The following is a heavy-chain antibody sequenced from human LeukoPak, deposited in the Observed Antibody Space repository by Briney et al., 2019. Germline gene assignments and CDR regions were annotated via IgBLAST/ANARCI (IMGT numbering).Heavy chain of an antibody. V-gene: IGHV3-30*04. Sequence: GRSLRLSCAASGFTFSSYAMHWVRQAPGKGLEWVAVISYDGSNKYYADSVKGRFTISRDNSKNTLYLQMNSLRAEDTAVYYCARGKKGSYCSSTSCYCFDYWGQGTLVTVSS. J-gene: IGHJ4*02. CDR1: GFTFSSYA. CDR2: ISYDGSNK. D-gene: IGHD2-2*01. CDR3: ARGKKGSYCSSTSCYCFDY.